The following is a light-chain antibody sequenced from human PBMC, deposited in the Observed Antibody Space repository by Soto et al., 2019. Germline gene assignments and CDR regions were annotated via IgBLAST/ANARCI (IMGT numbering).Light chain of an antibody. CDR1: EDIDKY. CDR3: HQCDNLPFT. J-gene: IGKJ3*01. V-gene: IGKV1-33*01. Sequence: DVQMTQSPSSLSASVGDRVTISCQASEDIDKYLNWYQQKPGKAPKLLIYDGSKLETGVPSRFSGSRSGTEFTLTISSMQSEDFATYFCHQCDNLPFTFGPGTKVDIK. CDR2: DGS.